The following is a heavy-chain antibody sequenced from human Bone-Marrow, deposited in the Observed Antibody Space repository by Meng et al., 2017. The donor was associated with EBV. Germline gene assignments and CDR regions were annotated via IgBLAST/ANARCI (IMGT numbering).Heavy chain of an antibody. CDR1: GINFRNYD. D-gene: IGHD3-3*01. Sequence: VQLVGAGGGVVQPGGSLRFSCGASGINFRNYDIHWVRQAPGKGLEWVGRINPNSGGTNYAQKFQGRVTMSRDTSISTAYMELSRLRSDDTALYYCARDLTNDYFDYWGQGTLVTVSS. J-gene: IGHJ4*02. V-gene: IGHV1-2*06. CDR2: INPNSGGT. CDR3: ARDLTNDYFDY.